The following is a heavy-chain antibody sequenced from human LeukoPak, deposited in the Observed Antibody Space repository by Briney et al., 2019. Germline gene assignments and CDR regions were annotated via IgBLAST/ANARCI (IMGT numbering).Heavy chain of an antibody. D-gene: IGHD6-13*01. CDR2: IYYSGST. CDR1: GGSISSYY. CDR3: ARALAGTGPRSPWFDP. Sequence: SETLSLTCTVYGGSISSYYWSWIRQPPGKGLEWIGYIYYSGSTNYNPSLKSRVTISVDTSKNQFSLKLSSVTAADTAVYYCARALAGTGPRSPWFDPWGQGTLVTVSS. V-gene: IGHV4-59*01. J-gene: IGHJ5*02.